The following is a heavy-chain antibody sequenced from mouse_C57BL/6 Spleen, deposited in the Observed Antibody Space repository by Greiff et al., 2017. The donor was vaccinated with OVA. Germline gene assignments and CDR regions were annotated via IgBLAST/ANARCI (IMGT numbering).Heavy chain of an antibody. CDR2: ISDGGSYT. V-gene: IGHV5-4*01. CDR3: ARDVWFAY. J-gene: IGHJ3*01. Sequence: VQLKESGGGLVKPGGSLKLSCAASGFTFSSYAMSWVRQTPEKRLEWVATISDGGSYTYYPDNVKGRFTISRDNAKNNLYLQMSHLKSEDTAMYYCARDVWFAYWGQGTLVTVSA. CDR1: GFTFSSYA.